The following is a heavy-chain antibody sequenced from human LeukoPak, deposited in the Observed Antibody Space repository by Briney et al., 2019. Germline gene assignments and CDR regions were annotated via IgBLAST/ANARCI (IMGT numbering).Heavy chain of an antibody. D-gene: IGHD3-10*01. CDR1: GFTVNNKY. Sequence: GGSLRLSCAASGFTVNNKYMTWVRQAPGKGLEWVSAISGSGDRTYYVDSVKGRFTISKDNSKNTLHLQMNSLRAEDTAVYYCARDRMGAIMYFDVWGRGTLVTVSS. V-gene: IGHV3-23*01. CDR3: ARDRMGAIMYFDV. CDR2: ISGSGDRT. J-gene: IGHJ2*01.